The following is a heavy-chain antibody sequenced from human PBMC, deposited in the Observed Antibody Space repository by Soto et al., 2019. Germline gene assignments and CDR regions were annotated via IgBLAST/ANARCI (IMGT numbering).Heavy chain of an antibody. V-gene: IGHV5-10-1*01. D-gene: IGHD6-19*01. CDR2: IDPSGSQT. Sequence: GESLKISCKGSGYSFTSYWISWVRQMPGKGLEWMGRIDPSGSQTYYSPSFQGHVTTLVDKSINTAYLQWSSLKASDTAMYYCARLSGYSSGWHYFEYWGQGTLVTVSS. J-gene: IGHJ4*02. CDR1: GYSFTSYW. CDR3: ARLSGYSSGWHYFEY.